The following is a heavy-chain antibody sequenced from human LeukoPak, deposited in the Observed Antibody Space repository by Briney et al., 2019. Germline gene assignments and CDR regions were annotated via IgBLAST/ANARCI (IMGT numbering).Heavy chain of an antibody. Sequence: SETLSLTCAVSGYSISSGYYWGWIRQPPGKGLEWIGSIYHSGSTYYNPSLKSRVTISVDTSKNQFSLKLSSVTAADTAVYYCARPDEHYDFWSGYNYWNWFDPWGQGTLVTVSS. V-gene: IGHV4-38-2*01. CDR2: IYHSGST. CDR3: ARPDEHYDFWSGYNYWNWFDP. D-gene: IGHD3-3*01. J-gene: IGHJ5*02. CDR1: GYSISSGYY.